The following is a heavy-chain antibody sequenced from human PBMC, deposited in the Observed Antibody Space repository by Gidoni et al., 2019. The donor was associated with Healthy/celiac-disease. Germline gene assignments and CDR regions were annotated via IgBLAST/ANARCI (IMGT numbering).Heavy chain of an antibody. D-gene: IGHD2-15*01. Sequence: EVQLVESGGGLVKPGRSLRLSCTASGFTFGDSAMSWFRQAPGKGLEWVGFIRSKAYGGTTEYAASVKGRFTISRDDSKSIAYLQMNSLKTEDTAVYYCTRDNDGGKWDYYFDYWGQGTLVTVSS. CDR1: GFTFGDSA. J-gene: IGHJ4*02. V-gene: IGHV3-49*05. CDR2: IRSKAYGGTT. CDR3: TRDNDGGKWDYYFDY.